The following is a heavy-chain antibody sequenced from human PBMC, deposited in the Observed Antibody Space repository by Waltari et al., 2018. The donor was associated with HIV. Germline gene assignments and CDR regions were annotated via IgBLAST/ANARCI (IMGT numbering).Heavy chain of an antibody. D-gene: IGHD1-20*01. CDR1: GFPFSSYW. Sequence: EVQLVESGGGLVQPGGSLRLSCAASGFPFSSYWWSWVRQAPGKGLEWVANIKQDGSEKYYVDSVKGRFTISRDNAKNSLYLQMNSLRAEDTAVYYCARDYNWNRWGYFDLWGRGTLVTVSS. V-gene: IGHV3-7*01. J-gene: IGHJ2*01. CDR2: IKQDGSEK. CDR3: ARDYNWNRWGYFDL.